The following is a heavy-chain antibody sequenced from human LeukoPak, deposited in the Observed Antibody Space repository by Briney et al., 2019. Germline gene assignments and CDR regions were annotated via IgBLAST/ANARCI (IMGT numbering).Heavy chain of an antibody. J-gene: IGHJ6*02. Sequence: GGSLRLSCAASGFTFSSYAMSWVRQAPGKGLEWASAISGSGGSTYYADSVKGRFTISRDNPKNTLYLQMNSLRAEDTAEYYCAKAVNDASGSSYYYFGMDVWGQGTTVTVSS. CDR3: AKAVNDASGSSYYYFGMDV. CDR2: ISGSGGST. V-gene: IGHV3-23*01. D-gene: IGHD3-10*01. CDR1: GFTFSSYA.